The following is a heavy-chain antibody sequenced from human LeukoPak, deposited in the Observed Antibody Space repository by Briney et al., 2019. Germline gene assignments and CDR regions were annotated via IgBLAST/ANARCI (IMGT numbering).Heavy chain of an antibody. V-gene: IGHV4-59*01. Sequence: SETLSLTCTVSGGSISSYYWSWIRQPPGKGLEWIGYIYYSGSTNYNPSLKSRVTISVDTSKNQFSLKLSSVTAADTAVYYCARGLIMAVAGRGEFHYWGQGTLVTVSS. D-gene: IGHD6-13*01. CDR1: GGSISSYY. CDR3: ARGLIMAVAGRGEFHY. J-gene: IGHJ4*02. CDR2: IYYSGST.